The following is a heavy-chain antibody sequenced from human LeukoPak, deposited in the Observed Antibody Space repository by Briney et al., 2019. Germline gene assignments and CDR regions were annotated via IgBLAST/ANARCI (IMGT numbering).Heavy chain of an antibody. J-gene: IGHJ5*02. V-gene: IGHV3-7*01. CDR2: IREDGNEE. CDR3: ARESTPWRNYIDL. Sequence: PGGSLRLSCAASGFTFSRHWISWVRQAPGKGLEGVGNIREDGNEEYYVGSVRGRFTISRDNARTSVYLEMSSLRAEDTAVYSCARESTPWRNYIDLWGQGTLVTVSS. CDR1: GFTFSRHW. D-gene: IGHD4-4*01.